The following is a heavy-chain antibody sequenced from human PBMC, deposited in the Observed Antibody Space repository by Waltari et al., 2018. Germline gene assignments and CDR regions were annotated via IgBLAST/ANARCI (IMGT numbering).Heavy chain of an antibody. D-gene: IGHD3-10*01. CDR1: GGSFSGYY. CDR3: ARGARDLNYGSGTRGPKWFDP. J-gene: IGHJ5*02. V-gene: IGHV4-34*01. Sequence: QVQLQQWGAGLLKPSETLSLTCAVYGGSFSGYYWSLIRQPPGKGLEWIGEINHSGSTNYNPSLKSRVTLSVDTSKNQFSLKLSSVTAADTAVYYCARGARDLNYGSGTRGPKWFDPWGQGTLVTVSS. CDR2: INHSGST.